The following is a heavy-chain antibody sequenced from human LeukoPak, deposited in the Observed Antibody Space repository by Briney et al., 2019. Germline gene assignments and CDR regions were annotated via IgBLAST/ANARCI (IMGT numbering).Heavy chain of an antibody. CDR1: GFTFSSYG. D-gene: IGHD2-15*01. CDR3: ARDLRDIVVVVAATPVADYGMDA. J-gene: IGHJ6*02. V-gene: IGHV3-33*01. Sequence: GGSLRLSCAASGFTFSSYGMHWVRQAPGKGLEWVAVIWYDGSNKYYADSVKGRFTISRDNSKNTLYLQMNSLRAEDTAVYYCARDLRDIVVVVAATPVADYGMDAWGQGTTVTVSS. CDR2: IWYDGSNK.